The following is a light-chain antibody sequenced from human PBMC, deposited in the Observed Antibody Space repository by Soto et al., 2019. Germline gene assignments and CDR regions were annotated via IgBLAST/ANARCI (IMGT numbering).Light chain of an antibody. CDR3: QQSYSPPFA. V-gene: IGKV1-39*01. J-gene: IGKJ3*01. CDR1: QSISSW. CDR2: AAS. Sequence: DIQMTQPPSTLSASVGDRVTITCRASQSISSWLAWYQQKPGEAPKLLSYAASTLQSGVPSRFSASGSGTDFTLTISSLQPEDFGTYYCQQSYSPPFAFGPGTKVDI.